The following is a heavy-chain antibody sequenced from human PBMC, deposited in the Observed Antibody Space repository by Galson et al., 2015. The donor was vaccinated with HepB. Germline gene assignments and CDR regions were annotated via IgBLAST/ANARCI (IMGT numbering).Heavy chain of an antibody. CDR1: GCTFRSYA. CDR2: ISYDGSNK. Sequence: SLRLSCVASGCTFRSYAMHWVRQAPGKGLEWVAVISYDGSNKYYADSVKGRFTICRDNAKNSLYLQMNSLRAEDTAVYYCARDGVTEAAAGLLSFDYWGQGTLVTVSS. J-gene: IGHJ4*02. D-gene: IGHD6-13*01. CDR3: ARDGVTEAAAGLLSFDY. V-gene: IGHV3-30*04.